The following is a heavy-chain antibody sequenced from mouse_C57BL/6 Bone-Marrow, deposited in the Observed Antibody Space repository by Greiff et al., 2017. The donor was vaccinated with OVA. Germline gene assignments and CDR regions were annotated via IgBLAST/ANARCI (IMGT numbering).Heavy chain of an antibody. CDR1: GYTFPSSW. CDR2: IYPSDSET. D-gene: IGHD1-1*01. J-gene: IGHJ3*01. Sequence: VQLQQPGAELVRPGSSVKLSCKASGYTFPSSWMDWVKQRPGQGLEWIGNIYPSDSETHYNQKFKDKATLTVDKSSSTASMQLSSLTSEDSAVYYCARSVITTGAWFAYWGQGTLVTVSA. CDR3: ARSVITTGAWFAY. V-gene: IGHV1-61*01.